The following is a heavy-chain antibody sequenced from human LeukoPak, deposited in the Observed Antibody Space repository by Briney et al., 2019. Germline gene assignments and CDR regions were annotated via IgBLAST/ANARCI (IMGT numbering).Heavy chain of an antibody. D-gene: IGHD1-1*01. CDR3: AKDRGTGVPGGY. V-gene: IGHV4-39*07. J-gene: IGHJ4*02. Sequence: SETLSLTCSVSGGSISINSNYWGWIRQPPGKGLEWIGSFFYGGSTYYNPSLKSRVTISVDTSKNQFSLNLRSVTAADTAVYYCAKDRGTGVPGGYWGQGTLVTVSS. CDR2: FFYGGST. CDR1: GGSISINSNY.